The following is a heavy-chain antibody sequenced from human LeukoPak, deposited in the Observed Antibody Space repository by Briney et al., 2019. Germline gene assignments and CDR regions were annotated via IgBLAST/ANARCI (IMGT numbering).Heavy chain of an antibody. V-gene: IGHV3-30-3*01. CDR1: GFTFSRYA. CDR3: ARRTSGAFAI. J-gene: IGHJ3*02. CDR2: ISYDGSNK. Sequence: TGGSLRLSCAASGFTFSRYAMHWVRQAPGKGLEWVAVISYDGSNKYYADSVKGRFTISRDNAKNSLYLQMNSLRAEDTAVYYCARRTSGAFAIWGQGTKVTVSS.